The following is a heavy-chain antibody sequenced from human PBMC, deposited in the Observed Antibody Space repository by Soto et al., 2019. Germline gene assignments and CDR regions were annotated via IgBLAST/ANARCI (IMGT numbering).Heavy chain of an antibody. CDR3: ARESEQWLNNRAEYFQH. V-gene: IGHV3-30-3*01. D-gene: IGHD6-19*01. Sequence: QVQLVESRGGVVQPGRSLRLSCAASGFTFSSYAMHWVRQAPGKGLEWVAVISYDGSNKYYADSVKGRFTISRDNSKNTLYVQMNSLRAEDTAVYYCARESEQWLNNRAEYFQHWGQGTLVTVSS. J-gene: IGHJ1*01. CDR1: GFTFSSYA. CDR2: ISYDGSNK.